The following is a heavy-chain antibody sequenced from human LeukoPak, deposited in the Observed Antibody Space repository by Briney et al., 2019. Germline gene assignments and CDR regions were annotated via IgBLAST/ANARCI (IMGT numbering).Heavy chain of an antibody. J-gene: IGHJ4*02. Sequence: GGSLRLSCAASGFTFSSYAMSWVRQAPGKGLEWVSAISGSGGSTYYADSVKGRFTISRDNSKNTLYLQMNSLRADDTAIYYCAKVGGKDTTAFGSWGQGTLVTVSS. CDR1: GFTFSSYA. V-gene: IGHV3-23*01. D-gene: IGHD4-17*01. CDR2: ISGSGGST. CDR3: AKVGGKDTTAFGS.